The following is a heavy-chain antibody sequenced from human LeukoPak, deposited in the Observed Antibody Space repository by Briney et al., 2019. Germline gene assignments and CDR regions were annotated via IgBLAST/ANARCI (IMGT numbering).Heavy chain of an antibody. CDR3: AREGLGGPLWFGGDQIDY. J-gene: IGHJ4*02. CDR1: GYTFTSYY. Sequence: ASVKVSCKASGYTFTSYYMHWVRQAPGQGLEWMGIINPSGGSTSYAQKFQGRVTMTRDMSTSTVYMELSSLRSEDTAVYYCAREGLGGPLWFGGDQIDYWGQGTLVTVSS. D-gene: IGHD3-10*01. CDR2: INPSGGST. V-gene: IGHV1-46*01.